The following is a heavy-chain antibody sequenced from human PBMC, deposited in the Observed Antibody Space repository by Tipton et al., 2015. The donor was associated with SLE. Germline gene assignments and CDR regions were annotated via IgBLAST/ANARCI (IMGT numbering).Heavy chain of an antibody. CDR2: IKQDGSEK. V-gene: IGHV3-7*01. D-gene: IGHD2-15*01. CDR1: GFTFSSYY. CDR3: VRYPLSAGWP. J-gene: IGHJ5*02. Sequence: VQLVQSGGGLVQPGGSLRLSCAASGFTFSSYYMSLVRQAPGKGLGWVANIKQDGSEKNYVDSVKGRFAISRDNADNSLYLQMNSLRAEDTAMYYCVRYPLSAGWPWGQGTLVTVSS.